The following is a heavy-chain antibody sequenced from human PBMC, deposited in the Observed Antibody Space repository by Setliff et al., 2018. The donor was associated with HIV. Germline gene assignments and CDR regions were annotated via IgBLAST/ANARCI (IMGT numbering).Heavy chain of an antibody. Sequence: GASVKVSCKASGYTFTSYDISWVRQAPGQGLEWMGWISAYNGYTNYAQKLQGRVTMTTDTSASTAYMELSSLRSEETAVYYCAREGITGTTLHPYWGQGTLVTVSS. D-gene: IGHD1-7*01. CDR2: ISAYNGYT. V-gene: IGHV1-18*01. CDR1: GYTFTSYD. CDR3: AREGITGTTLHPY. J-gene: IGHJ4*02.